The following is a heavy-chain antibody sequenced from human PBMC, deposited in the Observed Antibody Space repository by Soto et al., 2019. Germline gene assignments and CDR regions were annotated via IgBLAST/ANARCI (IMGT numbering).Heavy chain of an antibody. D-gene: IGHD2-15*01. Sequence: ASVKVSCKASGGTFSSYAISWVRQAPGQGLEWMGGIIPIFGTANYAQKFQGRVTITADESTSTAYMELSSLRSEDTAVYYCARDRNVVVVAATYNWFDPWGQGTLVTVSS. CDR2: IIPIFGTA. J-gene: IGHJ5*02. CDR1: GGTFSSYA. CDR3: ARDRNVVVVAATYNWFDP. V-gene: IGHV1-69*13.